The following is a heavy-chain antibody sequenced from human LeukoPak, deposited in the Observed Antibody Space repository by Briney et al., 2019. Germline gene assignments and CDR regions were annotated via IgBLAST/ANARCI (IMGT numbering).Heavy chain of an antibody. J-gene: IGHJ4*02. D-gene: IGHD6-13*01. CDR2: IYTSGST. CDR1: GGSISSGSYY. Sequence: SETLSLTCTVSGGSISSGSYYWRWIRQPAGKGLEWIGRIYTSGSTNYNPSLKSRVTISVDTSKNQFSLKLSSVTAADTAVYYCARGEIAAAGHIDYWGQGTLVTVSS. V-gene: IGHV4-61*02. CDR3: ARGEIAAAGHIDY.